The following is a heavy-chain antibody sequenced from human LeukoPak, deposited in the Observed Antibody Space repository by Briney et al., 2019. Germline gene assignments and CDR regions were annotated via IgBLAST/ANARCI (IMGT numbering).Heavy chain of an antibody. CDR1: GGSFSSYY. D-gene: IGHD6-19*01. V-gene: IGHV4-34*01. J-gene: IGHJ5*02. Sequence: SETLSLTCAVYGGSFSSYYWSWIRQPPGKGLEGIGEINHSGSTNYNPSLKSRVTISVDTSKNQFSLKLSSVTAADTAVYYCARGVAGTDWFDPWGQGTLVTVSS. CDR3: ARGVAGTDWFDP. CDR2: INHSGST.